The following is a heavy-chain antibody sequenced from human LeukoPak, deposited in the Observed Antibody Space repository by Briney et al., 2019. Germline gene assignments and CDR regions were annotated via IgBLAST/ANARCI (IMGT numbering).Heavy chain of an antibody. V-gene: IGHV1-69*13. J-gene: IGHJ4*02. CDR3: ARQEGCSSTSCYGDFDY. Sequence: GASVKVSCKASGGTFSSYAISWVRQAPGQGLEWMGGIIPIFGTANYAQKFQGRDTITADESTSTAYMELSSLRSEDTAVYYCARQEGCSSTSCYGDFDYWGQGTLVTVSS. CDR2: IIPIFGTA. CDR1: GGTFSSYA. D-gene: IGHD2-2*01.